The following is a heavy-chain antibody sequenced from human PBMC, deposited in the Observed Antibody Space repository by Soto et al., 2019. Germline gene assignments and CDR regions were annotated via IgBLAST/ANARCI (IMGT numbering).Heavy chain of an antibody. CDR2: IYWDDDK. Sequence: QITLKESGPPLVRPAQTLTLTCAFSGFSLTTTRMGVAWIRQPPGKALEWLALIYWDDDKRYSPSLKNRLTVSKDTSTNRVVLTITNISPYDTGTYFCAHAGDFDLLSFDRWGPGTLVTVSS. CDR3: AHAGDFDLLSFDR. J-gene: IGHJ4*02. D-gene: IGHD2-15*01. V-gene: IGHV2-5*02. CDR1: GFSLTTTRMG.